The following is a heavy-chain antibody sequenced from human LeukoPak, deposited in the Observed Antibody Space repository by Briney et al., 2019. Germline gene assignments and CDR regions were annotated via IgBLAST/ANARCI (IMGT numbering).Heavy chain of an antibody. CDR2: ISYDGSNK. CDR3: AKNVMTTLIPPAD. J-gene: IGHJ4*02. V-gene: IGHV3-30*18. D-gene: IGHD4-23*01. CDR1: GFTFSSYG. Sequence: PGGSPRLSCAASGFTFSSYGMHWVRQAPGKGLEWLAVISYDGSNKYYADSVKGRFTISRDDSKNTLYVQMNSLRPDDTAVYYCAKNVMTTLIPPADWGQGTLVTVSS.